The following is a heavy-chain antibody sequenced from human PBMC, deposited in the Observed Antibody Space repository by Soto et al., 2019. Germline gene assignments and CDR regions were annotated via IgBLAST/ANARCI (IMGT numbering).Heavy chain of an antibody. Sequence: GGSLRLSCAASGFTFSSYGMHWVRQAPGKGLEWVAVISYDGSNKYYADSVKGRFTISRDNSKNTLYLQMNSLRAEDTAVYYCAKDQPGGGFGYWGQGTLVTVSS. V-gene: IGHV3-30*18. D-gene: IGHD3-10*01. CDR2: ISYDGSNK. CDR3: AKDQPGGGFGY. CDR1: GFTFSSYG. J-gene: IGHJ4*02.